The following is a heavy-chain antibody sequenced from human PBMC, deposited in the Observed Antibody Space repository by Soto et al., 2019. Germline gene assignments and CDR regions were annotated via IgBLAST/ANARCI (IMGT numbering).Heavy chain of an antibody. CDR1: GDSVSSNRAA. CDR2: TYYRSTRWYN. V-gene: IGHV6-1*01. CDR3: SGTTSLQWCSMDF. Sequence: SQTLSLTCAISGDSVSSNRAAWNWIRQSPSRGLEWLGRTYYRSTRWYNDYAVSVKSRITVNPDTSKNQFSLHLNSVTPEDTAVYYFSGTTSLQWCSMDFWYKRISGTVSS. J-gene: IGHJ6*03. D-gene: IGHD1-7*01.